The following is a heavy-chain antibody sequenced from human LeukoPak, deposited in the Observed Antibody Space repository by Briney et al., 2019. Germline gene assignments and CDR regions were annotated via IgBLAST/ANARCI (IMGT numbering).Heavy chain of an antibody. CDR1: GFTFSTYG. D-gene: IGHD3-10*01. CDR3: ALRGFGARKEHDY. J-gene: IGHJ4*02. CDR2: IRYDGSNK. V-gene: IGHV3-30*02. Sequence: PGGSLRLSCAASGFTFSTYGMHWVRQAPGKGLEWVAFIRYDGSNKQYADSVKGRFTISRDNSKNTLYLQMNSLRAEDTTVYYCALRGFGARKEHDYWGQGTLVTVSS.